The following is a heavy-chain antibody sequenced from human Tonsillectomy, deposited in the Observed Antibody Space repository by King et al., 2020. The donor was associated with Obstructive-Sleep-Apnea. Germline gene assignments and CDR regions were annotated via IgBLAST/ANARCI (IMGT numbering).Heavy chain of an antibody. CDR3: ARLARVTATTKYFQH. Sequence: VQLVESGAEVKKPGESLKISCKGSGYSFTSYWIGWGRQMPGKGLEWMGIIYPGDSDTRYSPSFQGPVTISADKAFSTAYLQWSSLKASDTAMYYCARLARVTATTKYFQHWGQGTLVTVSS. D-gene: IGHD2-21*02. V-gene: IGHV5-51*01. CDR1: GYSFTSYW. CDR2: IYPGDSDT. J-gene: IGHJ1*01.